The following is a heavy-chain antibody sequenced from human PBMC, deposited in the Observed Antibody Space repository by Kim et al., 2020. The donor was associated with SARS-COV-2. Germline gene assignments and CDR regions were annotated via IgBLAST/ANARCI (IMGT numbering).Heavy chain of an antibody. J-gene: IGHJ5*02. D-gene: IGHD3-9*01. CDR2: IYYSGST. V-gene: IGHV4-59*01. CDR1: GGSISSYY. Sequence: SETLSLTCTVSGGSISSYYWSWIRQPPGKGLEWIGYIYYSGSTNYNPSLKSRVTISVDTSKNQFSLQLSSVTAADTAVYYCAREHYDILAGPLGWFDPWGQGTLVNVSS. CDR3: AREHYDILAGPLGWFDP.